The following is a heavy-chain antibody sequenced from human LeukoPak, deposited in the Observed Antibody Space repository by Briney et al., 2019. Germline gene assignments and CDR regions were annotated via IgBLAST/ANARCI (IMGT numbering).Heavy chain of an antibody. V-gene: IGHV3-74*01. CDR1: GFTFSSNW. CDR3: VRDGVGAPPFDY. Sequence: GGSLRLSCAASGFTFSSNWMHWVRQAPGKGLVWVSRIKGDGSSTSYADSVKGRFTISRDDAKNTLFLQMNSLRAEDTAVYYCVRDGVGAPPFDYWGQGALVTVSS. CDR2: IKGDGSST. D-gene: IGHD1-26*01. J-gene: IGHJ4*02.